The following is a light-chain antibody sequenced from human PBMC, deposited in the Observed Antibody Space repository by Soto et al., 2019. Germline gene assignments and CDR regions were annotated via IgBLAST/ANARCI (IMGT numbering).Light chain of an antibody. J-gene: IGKJ3*01. V-gene: IGKV3-15*01. CDR3: QQRSNWPIFT. CDR2: GAS. CDR1: QSVNDK. Sequence: EVVMTQSPATLSVSPGERATLSCRASQSVNDKVAWFQQKPGQAPRLLIIGASTTATGVPARFSGSGSGREFTLTISSLEPEDFAVYYCQQRSNWPIFTFGPGTKVDIK.